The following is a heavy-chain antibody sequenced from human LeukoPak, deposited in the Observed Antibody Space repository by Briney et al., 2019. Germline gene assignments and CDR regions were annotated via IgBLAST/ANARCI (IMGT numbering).Heavy chain of an antibody. CDR2: ISWNSGNI. CDR3: ARSPYIVATIGADY. V-gene: IGHV3-9*01. J-gene: IGHJ4*02. CDR1: GFTFDDYG. Sequence: GRSLRLSCAASGFTFDDYGMHWVRHPPGKGLEWASGISWNSGNIGYADSVKGRFTISRDNAKNSLYLQMKSLRDEDTAVFYCARSPYIVATIGADYWGQGTLVTVSS. D-gene: IGHD5-12*01.